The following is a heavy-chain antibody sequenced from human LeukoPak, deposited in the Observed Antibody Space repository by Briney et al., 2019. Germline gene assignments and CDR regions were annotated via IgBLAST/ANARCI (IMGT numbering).Heavy chain of an antibody. CDR3: ARDAIVRDYSNSDY. Sequence: ASVKVSSKASGYTFTVYYIHWVRQAPGQGREWMGWINPNSGGTNYAQKFQGRVTMTRDTSISTAYMELSRLTSDDTAVYYCARDAIVRDYSNSDYWGQGTLVTVSS. CDR2: INPNSGGT. CDR1: GYTFTVYY. V-gene: IGHV1-2*02. J-gene: IGHJ4*02. D-gene: IGHD4-11*01.